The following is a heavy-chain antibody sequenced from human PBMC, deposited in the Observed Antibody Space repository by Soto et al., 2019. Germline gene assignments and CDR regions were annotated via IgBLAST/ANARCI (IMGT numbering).Heavy chain of an antibody. V-gene: IGHV4-39*01. CDR3: ARSGITMGHGYYYGMDV. D-gene: IGHD3-10*01. CDR1: GGSISSSSYY. Sequence: SETLSLTCTVSGGSISSSSYYWGWIRQPPGKGLEWIGSIYYSGSTYYNPSLKSRVTISVDTSKNQFSLKLSSVTAADTAVYYCARSGITMGHGYYYGMDVWGQGTTVTVSS. CDR2: IYYSGST. J-gene: IGHJ6*02.